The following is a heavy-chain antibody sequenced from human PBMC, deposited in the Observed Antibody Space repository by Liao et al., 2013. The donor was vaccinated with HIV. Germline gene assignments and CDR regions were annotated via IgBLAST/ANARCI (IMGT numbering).Heavy chain of an antibody. Sequence: QVQLQESGPGLVKPSQTLSLTCAVYGGSFSAYYWTWIRQPPGKGLEWIGEINHSGSTNYSPPLNSRVTISVDTSKNQFSLKLNSVTAADTALYYCARHNDDNWFDPWGQGTLVTVSS. V-gene: IGHV4-34*09. J-gene: IGHJ5*02. CDR3: ARHNDDNWFDP. CDR1: GGSFSAYY. CDR2: INHSGST. D-gene: IGHD1-1*01.